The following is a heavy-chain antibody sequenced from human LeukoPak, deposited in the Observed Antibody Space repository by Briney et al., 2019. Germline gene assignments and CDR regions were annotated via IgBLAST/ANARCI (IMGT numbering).Heavy chain of an antibody. CDR3: ASGTIVGARGADN. D-gene: IGHD1-26*01. CDR2: ISGSSYHI. V-gene: IGHV3-21*01. CDR1: GFAFSSYW. J-gene: IGHJ4*02. Sequence: SGGSLRLSCAASGFAFSSYWMSWVRQAPGKALEWVSSISGSSYHIYYADSVKGRFTISRDNANNLLYLQMNSLRAEDTAVYYCASGTIVGARGADNWGQGTLVTVSS.